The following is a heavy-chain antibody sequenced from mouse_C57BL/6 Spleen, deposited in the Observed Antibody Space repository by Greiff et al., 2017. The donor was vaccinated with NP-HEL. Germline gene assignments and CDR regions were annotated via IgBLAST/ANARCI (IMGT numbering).Heavy chain of an antibody. CDR1: GFTFSSYG. D-gene: IGHD1-1*01. Sequence: EVQLVESGGDLVKPGGSLKLSCAASGFTFSSYGMSWVRQTPDKRLEWVATISSGGSYTYYLDSVKGRFTISRDNAKNTLYLQMSSLKSEDTAMYYCARHLGDYGSGSRFAYWGQGTLVTVSA. V-gene: IGHV5-6*01. CDR2: ISSGGSYT. CDR3: ARHLGDYGSGSRFAY. J-gene: IGHJ3*01.